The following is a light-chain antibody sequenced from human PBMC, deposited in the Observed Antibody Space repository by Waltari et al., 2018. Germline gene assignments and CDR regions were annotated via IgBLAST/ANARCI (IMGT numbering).Light chain of an antibody. CDR2: DAS. CDR3: HQCSTWPPA. Sequence: SCRASQSVTTYLGWYQQKPGQAPRLPIYDASNRATGIPARFSGSGSGTDFTLTISSLEPDDFAVYDCHQCSTWPPAFGPGTKVDI. CDR1: QSVTTY. V-gene: IGKV3-11*01. J-gene: IGKJ3*01.